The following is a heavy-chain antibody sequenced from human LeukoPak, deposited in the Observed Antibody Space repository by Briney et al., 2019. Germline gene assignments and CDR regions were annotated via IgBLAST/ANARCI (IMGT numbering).Heavy chain of an antibody. CDR3: ARAKGGLYGSGSYDNWFDP. D-gene: IGHD3-10*01. J-gene: IGHJ5*02. CDR1: GYTFTGYY. V-gene: IGHV1-2*02. CDR2: INPNSGGT. Sequence: ASVKVSCKASGYTFTGYYMHWVRQAPGQGLEWMGWINPNSGGTNYAQKFQGRVTMTRDTSISTAYMELSRLRSDDTAVYYCARAKGGLYGSGSYDNWFDPWGQGTLVTVSS.